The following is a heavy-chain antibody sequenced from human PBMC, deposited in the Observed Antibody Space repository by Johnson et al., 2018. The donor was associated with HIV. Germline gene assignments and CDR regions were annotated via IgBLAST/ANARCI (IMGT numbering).Heavy chain of an antibody. CDR1: GFRFSTYA. Sequence: QVQLVESGGGVVQPGTSLRLSCAASGFRFSTYALHWVRQTPGKGLAWVSVISDDGNNIYYVDSVKGRFTISRDNAKNSLYLQMNSLRAEDTAVYYCARLPSGYSRDAFDIWGQGTMVTVSS. J-gene: IGHJ3*02. V-gene: IGHV3-30*07. CDR3: ARLPSGYSRDAFDI. CDR2: ISDDGNNI. D-gene: IGHD5-18*01.